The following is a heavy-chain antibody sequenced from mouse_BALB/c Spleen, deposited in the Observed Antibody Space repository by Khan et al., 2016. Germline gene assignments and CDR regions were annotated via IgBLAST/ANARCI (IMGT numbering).Heavy chain of an antibody. J-gene: IGHJ2*01. CDR2: ISYDGSN. V-gene: IGHV3-6*02. CDR3: ARAWYFGY. CDR1: GYSITSGYY. Sequence: EVQLQESGPGLVKPSQSLSLTCSVTGYSITSGYYWNWIRQFPGNKLEWMGFISYDGSNNYNPSLKNRISITRDTSKNQFFLKLNSVTTEDTATXYCARAWYFGYWGQGTTLTVSS.